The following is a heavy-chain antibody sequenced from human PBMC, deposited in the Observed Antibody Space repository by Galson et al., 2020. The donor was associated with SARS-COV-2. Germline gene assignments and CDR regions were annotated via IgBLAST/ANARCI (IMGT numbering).Heavy chain of an antibody. CDR1: GGTFSSSD. Sequence: SVKVSCKASGGTFSSSDVNWVRHAPGQGLEWLGGFIHVFHTATYAQKFQGRVKITADEPTTTAYMELTSLRSDDTAVYFCVRGEVQTLDYWGQGTLVTVSS. D-gene: IGHD1-1*01. V-gene: IGHV1-69*13. CDR3: VRGEVQTLDY. CDR2: FIHVFHTA. J-gene: IGHJ4*02.